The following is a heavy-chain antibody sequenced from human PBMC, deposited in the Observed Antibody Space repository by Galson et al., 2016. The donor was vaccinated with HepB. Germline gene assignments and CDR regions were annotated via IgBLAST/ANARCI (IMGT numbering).Heavy chain of an antibody. CDR3: TRTTHRGRKLAFDV. Sequence: CAISGDSVSNNSAAWNWVRQSPSRGLEWLGRTYYRSAWYYEYTLSLRSRIIVNPDTSTNQFSLQLNSVTPEDTATYYCTRTTHRGRKLAFDVWGPGSTVTASS. J-gene: IGHJ3*01. CDR2: TYYRSAWYY. V-gene: IGHV6-1*01. CDR1: GDSVSNNSAA. D-gene: IGHD1-14*01.